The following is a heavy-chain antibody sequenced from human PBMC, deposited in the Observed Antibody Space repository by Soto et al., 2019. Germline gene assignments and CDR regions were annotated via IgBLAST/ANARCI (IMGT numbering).Heavy chain of an antibody. CDR1: GFTFSSYA. CDR2: ISGGGGNT. V-gene: IGHV3-23*01. Sequence: EVQLLESGGGLVQPGGSLRLSCAASGFTFSSYAMSWVRQTPGKGLEWVSGISGGGGNTYYADSVTGRFTISRDNSRNTLYLQMNSLRAADTAIYYCAKDRGAGGRFSGNAVAGIPSWGQGTLVTVSS. D-gene: IGHD6-19*01. CDR3: AKDRGAGGRFSGNAVAGIPS. J-gene: IGHJ5*02.